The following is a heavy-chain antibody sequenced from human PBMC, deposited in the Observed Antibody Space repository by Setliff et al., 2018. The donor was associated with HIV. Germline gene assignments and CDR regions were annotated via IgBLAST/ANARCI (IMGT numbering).Heavy chain of an antibody. D-gene: IGHD3-3*01. J-gene: IGHJ6*03. CDR2: ISSSSGTI. CDR3: ARLPYDFWSGYYMDV. V-gene: IGHV3-48*01. Sequence: GGSLRLSCAASGFTFSTYSMNWVRQAPGKGLGWVAYISSSSGTIYYADSVKGRFTISRDNAKNSLYLQMNSLRAEDTAVYYCARLPYDFWSGYYMDVWGKGTTVTVSS. CDR1: GFTFSTYS.